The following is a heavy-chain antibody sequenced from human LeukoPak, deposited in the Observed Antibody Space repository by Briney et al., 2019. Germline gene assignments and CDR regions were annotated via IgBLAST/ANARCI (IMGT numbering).Heavy chain of an antibody. CDR2: IYYSGST. V-gene: IGHV4-39*01. CDR3: ATTPLVGATNIDY. D-gene: IGHD1-26*01. CDR1: GGSISSSSCY. J-gene: IGHJ4*02. Sequence: SETLSLTCTVSGGSISSSSCYWGWIRQPPGKGLEWIGSIYYSGSTYYNPSLKSRVTISVDTSKNQFSLKLSSVTAADTAVYYCATTPLVGATNIDYWGQGTLVTVFS.